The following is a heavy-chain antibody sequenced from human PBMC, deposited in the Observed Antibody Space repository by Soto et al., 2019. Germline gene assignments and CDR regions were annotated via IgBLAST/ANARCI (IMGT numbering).Heavy chain of an antibody. CDR2: IYYSGST. J-gene: IGHJ2*01. D-gene: IGHD2-15*01. CDR3: ARGAYCSGGSCYPANWYFDL. V-gene: IGHV4-59*01. Sequence: SETLSLTCTVSGGSISSYYWSWIRQPPGKGLEWIGYIYYSGSTNYNPSLKSRVTISVDTSKNQFSLKLSSVTAADTAVYYCARGAYCSGGSCYPANWYFDLWGRGTLVTVS. CDR1: GGSISSYY.